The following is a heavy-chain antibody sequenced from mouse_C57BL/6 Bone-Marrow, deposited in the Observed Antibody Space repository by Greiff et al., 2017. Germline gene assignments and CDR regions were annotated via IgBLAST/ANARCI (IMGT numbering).Heavy chain of an antibody. D-gene: IGHD2-2*01. CDR3: ARDGGYYNAMDY. Sequence: EVHLVESEGGLVQPGSSMKLSCTASGFTFSDYYMAWVRQVPEKGLEWVANINYDGSSTYYLDSLKSRFIISRDTAKNILYLQMSSLKSEDTATYYCARDGGYYNAMDYWGQGTSVTVSS. V-gene: IGHV5-16*01. J-gene: IGHJ4*01. CDR1: GFTFSDYY. CDR2: INYDGSST.